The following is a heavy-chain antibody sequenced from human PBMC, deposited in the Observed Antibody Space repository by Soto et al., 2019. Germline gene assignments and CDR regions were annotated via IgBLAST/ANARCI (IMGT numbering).Heavy chain of an antibody. Sequence: EAQLVESGGGLVQPGGSLRLSCVGSGFTFSSYWMHWVRRAPGKGLVWVSRINSDASRINYVDSVKGRFTITRDNAKNTLYLQMNSLRAEDTAVYYCAREEPKFDLWRRGLDVWGQGTTVTVSS. CDR1: GFTFSSYW. V-gene: IGHV3-74*01. J-gene: IGHJ6*02. D-gene: IGHD3-3*01. CDR3: AREEPKFDLWRRGLDV. CDR2: INSDASRI.